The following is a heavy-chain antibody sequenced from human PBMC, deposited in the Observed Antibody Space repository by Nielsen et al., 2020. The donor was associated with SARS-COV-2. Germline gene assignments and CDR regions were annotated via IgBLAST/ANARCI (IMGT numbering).Heavy chain of an antibody. Sequence: GGSLRLSCAASGFTFSSYSMNWVRQAPGKGLEWVSSISSSSSYIYYADSVKGRFTISRDNAKNSLYLQMNSLRAEDTAVYYCARDCSSSWSEENDAFDIWGQGTMVTVSS. CDR3: ARDCSSSWSEENDAFDI. CDR2: ISSSSSYI. J-gene: IGHJ3*02. V-gene: IGHV3-21*01. D-gene: IGHD6-13*01. CDR1: GFTFSSYS.